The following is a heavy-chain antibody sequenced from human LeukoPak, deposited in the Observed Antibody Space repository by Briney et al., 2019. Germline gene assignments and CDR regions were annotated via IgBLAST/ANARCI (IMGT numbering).Heavy chain of an antibody. J-gene: IGHJ6*03. Sequence: SVKVSCKASGGTFSSYAISWVRQAPGQGLEWMGGIIPIFGAANYAQKFQGRVTITADESTSTAYMELSSLRSEDTAVYYCARGRTIFGVVNYYYYYMDVWGKGTTVTVSS. CDR3: ARGRTIFGVVNYYYYYMDV. V-gene: IGHV1-69*13. CDR1: GGTFSSYA. CDR2: IIPIFGAA. D-gene: IGHD3-3*01.